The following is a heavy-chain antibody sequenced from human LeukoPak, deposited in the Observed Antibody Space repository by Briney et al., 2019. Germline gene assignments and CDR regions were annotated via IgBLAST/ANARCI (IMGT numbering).Heavy chain of an antibody. CDR2: ISAYNGNT. CDR3: ARDPGVFSSGWYGDY. Sequence: ASVKVSCKASGYTFTSYGISWVRQAPRQGLEWMGWISAYNGNTNYAQKLQGRVTMTTDTSTSTAYMELRSLRSDDTAVYYCARDPGVFSSGWYGDYWGQGTLVTVSS. D-gene: IGHD6-19*01. CDR1: GYTFTSYG. J-gene: IGHJ4*02. V-gene: IGHV1-18*01.